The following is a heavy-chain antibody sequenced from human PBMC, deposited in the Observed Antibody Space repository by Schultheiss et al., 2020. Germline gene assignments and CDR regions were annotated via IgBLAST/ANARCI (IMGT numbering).Heavy chain of an antibody. CDR2: ISYDGSNK. D-gene: IGHD2/OR15-2a*01. Sequence: GGSLRLSCATSGFTFSSYAMSWVRQAPGKGLEWVAVISYDGSNKYYADSVKGRFTISRDNSKNTLYLQMNSLRAEDTAVYYCAKDLRIFYVWGQGTLVTVSS. J-gene: IGHJ4*02. V-gene: IGHV3-30-3*01. CDR3: AKDLRIFYV. CDR1: GFTFSSYA.